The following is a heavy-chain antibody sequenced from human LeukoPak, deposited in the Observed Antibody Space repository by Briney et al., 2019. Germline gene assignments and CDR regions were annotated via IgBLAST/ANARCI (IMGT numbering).Heavy chain of an antibody. Sequence: SETLSLTCTVSGGSISSYYWSWIRQPPGKGLEWIGYIYYSGSTNYNPSLKSRVTISVDTSKNQFSLKLSSVTAADTAVYYCARDVSGSYLWGQGTLVTVSS. V-gene: IGHV4-59*01. CDR3: ARDVSGSYL. J-gene: IGHJ5*02. CDR2: IYYSGST. CDR1: GGSISSYY. D-gene: IGHD1-26*01.